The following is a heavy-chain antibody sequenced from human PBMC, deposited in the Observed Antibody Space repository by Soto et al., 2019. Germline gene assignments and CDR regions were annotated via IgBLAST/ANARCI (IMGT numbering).Heavy chain of an antibody. V-gene: IGHV3-49*03. Sequence: GGSLRLSCTGSGFTVGDYAMSWFRQAPGKGLEWVGFIRSKPYGGTTEYAASVEGRFTISRDDSRSIAYLQMNSLKTEDTAVYFCTEGQYYYDSSGDYPTYYYGMGVWGQGTAVTVSS. J-gene: IGHJ6*02. CDR1: GFTVGDYA. CDR3: TEGQYYYDSSGDYPTYYYGMGV. CDR2: IRSKPYGGTT. D-gene: IGHD3-22*01.